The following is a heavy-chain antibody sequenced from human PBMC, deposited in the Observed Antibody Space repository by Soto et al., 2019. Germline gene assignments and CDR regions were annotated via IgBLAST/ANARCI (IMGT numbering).Heavy chain of an antibody. CDR1: GYTFTIYG. CDR2: ISPDNGNT. Sequence: QVQLVQSGGEVKKPGASVKVSCKASGYTFTIYGINWVRQAPGQGLEWMGWISPDNGNTNYAQKLQGRVTMTTDTSTSRAYMELKGLGSDDTAVYYCARALGYRGYAVMDVWGQGTTVTVSS. CDR3: ARALGYRGYAVMDV. D-gene: IGHD5-12*01. J-gene: IGHJ6*02. V-gene: IGHV1-18*01.